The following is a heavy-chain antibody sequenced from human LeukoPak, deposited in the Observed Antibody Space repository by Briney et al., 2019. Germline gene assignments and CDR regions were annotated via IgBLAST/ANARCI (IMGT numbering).Heavy chain of an antibody. CDR2: INDSGST. D-gene: IGHD2-2*01. CDR3: ARLPYCGSINCYSPYYFDY. J-gene: IGHJ4*02. Sequence: PSETLSLTCAVSGGAFSNYFWTWIRQPPGKGLEWIAEINDSGSTNSNSSLRSRVAISVDTSKNQFSLKLSSVTAADTAVYYCARLPYCGSINCYSPYYFDYWGQGTLVTVSS. CDR1: GGAFSNYF. V-gene: IGHV4-34*01.